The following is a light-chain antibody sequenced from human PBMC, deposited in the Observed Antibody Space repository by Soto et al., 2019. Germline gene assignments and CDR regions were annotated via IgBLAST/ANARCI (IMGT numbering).Light chain of an antibody. J-gene: IGKJ2*01. V-gene: IGKV1-5*01. CDR2: IAS. CDR3: QQYNSYSQNT. CDR1: QSISSW. Sequence: DIQMTQSPSTLSASVGDRVTITCRASQSISSWLAWYQQKPGKAPKLLIYIASSLESGVPSRFSGSGSGTEFTLTINSLQPDDFATYYSQQYNSYSQNTFGQGTKLEIK.